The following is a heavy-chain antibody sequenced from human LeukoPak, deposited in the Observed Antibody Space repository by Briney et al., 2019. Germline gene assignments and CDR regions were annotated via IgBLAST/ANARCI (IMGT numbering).Heavy chain of an antibody. D-gene: IGHD1-1*01. CDR2: IYHSGST. V-gene: IGHV4-4*02. CDR1: GGSISSSNW. J-gene: IGHJ6*02. CDR3: ARGTTGTTNYYYGMDV. Sequence: SETLSLTCAVSGGSISSSNWWSWVRQPLGKGLEWIGEIYHSGSTNYNPSLKSRVTISVDKSKNQFSLKLSSVTAADTAVYYCARGTTGTTNYYYGMDVWGQGTTVTVSS.